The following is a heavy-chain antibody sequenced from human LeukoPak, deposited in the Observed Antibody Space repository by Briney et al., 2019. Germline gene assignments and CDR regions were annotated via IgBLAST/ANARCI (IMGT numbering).Heavy chain of an antibody. CDR3: ATLSYYGGNSQPMPYGGDI. CDR1: GYTFTSYD. D-gene: IGHD4-23*01. Sequence: GASVKVSCKASGYTFTSYDINWVRQATGQGLEWMGIINPSGGSTSYAQKFQGRVTMTRDTSTSTVYMELSSLRSEDTAVYYCATLSYYGGNSQPMPYGGDIWGQGTMVTVSS. J-gene: IGHJ3*02. CDR2: INPSGGST. V-gene: IGHV1-46*01.